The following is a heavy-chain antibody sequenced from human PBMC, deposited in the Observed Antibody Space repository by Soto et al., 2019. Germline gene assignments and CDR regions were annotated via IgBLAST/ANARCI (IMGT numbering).Heavy chain of an antibody. CDR2: IDQDGSAT. J-gene: IGHJ5*02. Sequence: VQLVESGGALVQPGGSLRLSCAASGLVFKTYWVEWVRQAPGKGLEWVASIDQDGSATYYADSVKGRFTISRDNAADSAHLHMNSLRVGDTAIYYCGSPGSDSGATWGQGTLVTVTS. V-gene: IGHV3-7*03. CDR1: GLVFKTYW. D-gene: IGHD3-10*01. CDR3: GSPGSDSGAT.